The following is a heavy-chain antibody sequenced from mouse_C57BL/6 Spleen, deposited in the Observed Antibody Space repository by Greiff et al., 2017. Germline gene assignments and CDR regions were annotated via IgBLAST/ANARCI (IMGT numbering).Heavy chain of an antibody. V-gene: IGHV1-55*01. CDR2: IYPGSGST. Sequence: QVQLQQPGAELVKPGASVKMSCKASGYTFTSYWITWVKQRPGQGLEWIGDIYPGSGSTNDNEKFKSKATMTVDTASSTAYMQSSSLTSEDSAVYYWARDMVTTREGGFAYWGQGTLVTVSA. J-gene: IGHJ3*01. CDR1: GYTFTSYW. CDR3: ARDMVTTREGGFAY. D-gene: IGHD2-1*01.